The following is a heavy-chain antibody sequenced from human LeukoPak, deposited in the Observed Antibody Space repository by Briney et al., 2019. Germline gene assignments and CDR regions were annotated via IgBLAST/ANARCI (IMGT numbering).Heavy chain of an antibody. Sequence: GGSLRLSCAASGFTFSSYGMHWVRQAPGKGLEWVAVISYDGSNKYYADSVKGRFTISRDNSKNTLYLQMNSLRVEDTAVYYCARRAGAYSHPYDYWGQGTLVTVSS. CDR3: ARRAGAYSHPYDY. J-gene: IGHJ4*02. CDR1: GFTFSSYG. CDR2: ISYDGSNK. D-gene: IGHD4/OR15-4a*01. V-gene: IGHV3-30*03.